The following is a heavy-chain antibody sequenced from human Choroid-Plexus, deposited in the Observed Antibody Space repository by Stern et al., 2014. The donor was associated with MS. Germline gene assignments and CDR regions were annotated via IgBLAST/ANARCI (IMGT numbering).Heavy chain of an antibody. J-gene: IGHJ5*02. D-gene: IGHD2/OR15-2a*01. CDR3: AKDRQYLTYFFDH. CDR1: GFTLGSCA. Sequence: MQLVESGGGVVQPGRPLRLSCVASGFTLGSCAMHWVRQAPVKGLEWVAGVSYDGSNKYYADSVKGRFTISRDNSQNTLYMQMSSLRPEDTAVYYCAKDRQYLTYFFDHWGQGSLVTVSS. CDR2: VSYDGSNK. V-gene: IGHV3-30*18.